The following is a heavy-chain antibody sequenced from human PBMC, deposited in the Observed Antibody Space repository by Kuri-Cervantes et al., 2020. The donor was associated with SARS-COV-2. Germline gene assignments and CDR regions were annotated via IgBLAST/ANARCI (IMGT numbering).Heavy chain of an antibody. CDR3: ARDRHCSGGSCYSGGRTKTFDY. CDR2: IKQDGSEK. CDR1: GFTFSSYW. D-gene: IGHD2-15*01. V-gene: IGHV3-7*05. Sequence: GESLKISCAASGFTFSSYWMNWVRQAPGKGLEWVANIKQDGSEKYYVHSVKGRFTISKDNAENSLYLQMNSLRAEDTAVYYCARDRHCSGGSCYSGGRTKTFDYWGQGTLVTVSS. J-gene: IGHJ4*02.